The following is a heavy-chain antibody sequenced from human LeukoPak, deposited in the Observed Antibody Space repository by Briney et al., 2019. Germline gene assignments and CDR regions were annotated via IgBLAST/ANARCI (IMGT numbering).Heavy chain of an antibody. D-gene: IGHD3-10*02. Sequence: SSETLSLTCTVSGGSITSYYWSWIRQPPGKGLEWIGYIYYSGSTNYNPSLKSRVTISVDTSKNQFSLKLSSVTAADTAVYYCARVARFGEPYMDVWGKGTTVTISS. CDR3: ARVARFGEPYMDV. CDR2: IYYSGST. V-gene: IGHV4-59*01. CDR1: GGSITSYY. J-gene: IGHJ6*03.